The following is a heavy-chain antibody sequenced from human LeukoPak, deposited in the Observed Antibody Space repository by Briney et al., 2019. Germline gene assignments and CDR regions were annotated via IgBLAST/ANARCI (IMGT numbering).Heavy chain of an antibody. CDR3: VRGDYGDYTLFDY. D-gene: IGHD4-17*01. CDR2: IYSGGST. Sequence: GGSLRLSCAASGFTVSSNYMSWVRQAPGKGLEWVSVIYSGGSTYYADSVTGRFTISRDNSKNTLYLQMNSLRAEDTAVYYCVRGDYGDYTLFDYWGQGTLVTVSS. J-gene: IGHJ4*02. V-gene: IGHV3-53*01. CDR1: GFTVSSNY.